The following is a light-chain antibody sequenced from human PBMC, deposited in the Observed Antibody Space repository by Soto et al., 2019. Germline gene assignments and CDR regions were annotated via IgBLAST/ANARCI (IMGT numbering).Light chain of an antibody. Sequence: DIVLTQSPDSLAVSLGERATINCKSSQSVLYSPNNKNYLAWYQQKPGQPPKLLIYWASTRESGVSDRFTGSGSGTDFTLTISSLQAEDVAVYYCQQYHTTPWTFGQGTRVE. CDR3: QQYHTTPWT. CDR1: QSVLYSPNNKNY. J-gene: IGKJ1*01. CDR2: WAS. V-gene: IGKV4-1*01.